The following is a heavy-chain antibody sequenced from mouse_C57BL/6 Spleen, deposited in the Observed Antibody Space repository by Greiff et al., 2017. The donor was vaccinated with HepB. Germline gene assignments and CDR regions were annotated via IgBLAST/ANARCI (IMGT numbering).Heavy chain of an antibody. Sequence: QVQLQQSGAELVKPGASVKLSCKASGYTFTSYWMHWVKQRPGRGLEWIGRIDPNSGGTKYNEKFKSKATLTVDKPSSTAYMQLSSLTSEDSAVYYCAAYYYGSSYVGFDYWGQGTTLTVSS. V-gene: IGHV1-72*01. CDR1: GYTFTSYW. J-gene: IGHJ2*01. D-gene: IGHD1-1*01. CDR2: IDPNSGGT. CDR3: AAYYYGSSYVGFDY.